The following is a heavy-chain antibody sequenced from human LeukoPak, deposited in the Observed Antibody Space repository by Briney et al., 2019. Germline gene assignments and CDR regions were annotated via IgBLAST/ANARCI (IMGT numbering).Heavy chain of an antibody. Sequence: ASVKVSCKAVGYTLNTHGISWVRQAPGQGLEWMGWSKNGNTNYAQKFRGRVTMTTDTSTSTAYMELRSLRSDDTAVYYCARYSSSWYHYMDVWGKGTTVTVSS. CDR1: GYTLNTHG. V-gene: IGHV1-18*04. CDR2: SKNGNT. J-gene: IGHJ6*03. CDR3: ARYSSSWYHYMDV. D-gene: IGHD6-13*01.